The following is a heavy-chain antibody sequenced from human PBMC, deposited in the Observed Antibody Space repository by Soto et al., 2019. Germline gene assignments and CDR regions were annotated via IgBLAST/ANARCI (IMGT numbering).Heavy chain of an antibody. V-gene: IGHV3-72*01. J-gene: IGHJ4*02. Sequence: EVQLAESGGVLVQPGGSLRLSCAASGFTFSDHYMDWVRQAPGKGLEWVGRSRDKVHSHTTEYAAAVKVRFTISRGDSENSLYLKMTSLNTDDTAVYYCARGVVSTGYFDYGGQGTLVTVSS. D-gene: IGHD5-12*01. CDR1: GFTFSDHY. CDR3: ARGVVSTGYFDY. CDR2: SRDKVHSHTT.